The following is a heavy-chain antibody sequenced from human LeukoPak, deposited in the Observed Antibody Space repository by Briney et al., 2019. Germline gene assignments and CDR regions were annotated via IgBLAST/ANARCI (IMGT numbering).Heavy chain of an antibody. CDR3: ASVNGDPLSWAFDI. CDR2: ISSSSSYI. Sequence: GGSLRLSCAASGFTFSSYSMNWVRQAPGKGLEWVSSISSSSSYIYYADSVKGRFTISRDNAKNSLYLQMNSLKAEDTAVYYCASVNGDPLSWAFDIWGQGTMVTVSS. J-gene: IGHJ3*02. D-gene: IGHD4-17*01. CDR1: GFTFSSYS. V-gene: IGHV3-21*01.